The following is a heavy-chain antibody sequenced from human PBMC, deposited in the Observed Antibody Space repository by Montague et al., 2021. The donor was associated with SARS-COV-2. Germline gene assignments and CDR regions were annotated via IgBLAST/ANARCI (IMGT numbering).Heavy chain of an antibody. CDR2: IYYSGST. J-gene: IGHJ6*02. Sequence: ETLSLTCTVPGGSISSSSYYWGWIRQPPGKGLEWIGSIYYSGSTYYNPSLKSRVTISVDTSKNQFSLKLSSVTAADTAVYYCARVGRQQLVRLSGMDVWGQGTTVTVSS. CDR3: ARVGRQQLVRLSGMDV. CDR1: GGSISSSSYY. V-gene: IGHV4-39*07. D-gene: IGHD6-13*01.